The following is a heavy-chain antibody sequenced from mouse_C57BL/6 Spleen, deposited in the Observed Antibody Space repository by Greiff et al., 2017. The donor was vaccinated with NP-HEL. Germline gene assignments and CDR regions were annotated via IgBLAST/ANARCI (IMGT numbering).Heavy chain of an antibody. V-gene: IGHV1-82*01. J-gene: IGHJ1*03. D-gene: IGHD2-10*02. CDR3: AREEGYGNYEYWYFDV. CDR1: GYAFSSSW. Sequence: QVQLQQSGPELVKPGASVKISCKASGYAFSSSWMNWVKQRPGKGLEWIGRIYPGDGDTNYNGKFKGKATLTADKSSSTAYMQLSSLTSEDSAVYFCAREEGYGNYEYWYFDVWGTGTTVSVSS. CDR2: IYPGDGDT.